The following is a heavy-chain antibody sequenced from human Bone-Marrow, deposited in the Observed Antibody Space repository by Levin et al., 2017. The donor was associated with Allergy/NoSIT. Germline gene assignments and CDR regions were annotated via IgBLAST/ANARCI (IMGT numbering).Heavy chain of an antibody. CDR3: ARDPSMVQGVASYRHYYMDV. J-gene: IGHJ6*03. CDR2: ISYDGSNK. CDR1: GFTFSSYA. D-gene: IGHD3-10*01. V-gene: IGHV3-30-3*01. Sequence: GGSLRLSCAASGFTFSSYAMHWVRQAPGKGLEWVAVISYDGSNKYSADSVEGRFTISRDNSKNTLSLQMNSLRAEDAAVYYCARDPSMVQGVASYRHYYMDVWGKGTTVTVSS.